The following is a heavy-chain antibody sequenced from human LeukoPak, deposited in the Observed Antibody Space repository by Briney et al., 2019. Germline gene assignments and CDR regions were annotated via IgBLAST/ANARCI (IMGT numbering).Heavy chain of an antibody. CDR2: IYYTGTT. J-gene: IGHJ4*02. CDR3: ARVAHDNSGYYYIDC. D-gene: IGHD3-22*01. Sequence: SETLSLTCSVSGGSISSYSWNWLRQPPGKGLEWIGFIYYTGTTNYNPSLKSRVTISIDTSKNQFSLKLSSVTAADTAVYYCARVAHDNSGYYYIDCWGQRTLVTVST. V-gene: IGHV4-59*01. CDR1: GGSISSYS.